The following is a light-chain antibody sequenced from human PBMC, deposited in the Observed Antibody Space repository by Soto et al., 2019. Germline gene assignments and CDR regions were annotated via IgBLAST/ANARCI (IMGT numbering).Light chain of an antibody. CDR1: SSDVGNYNR. Sequence: QSVLTQPPSVSGSPGQSVTISCTGTSSDVGNYNRVSWYQQPPGTAPKLMLYDVTNRPSGVPDRFSGSKSANTASLTISGLQAEDEADYYCSSFTTSNTWVFGGRTKLTVL. CDR3: SSFTTSNTWV. J-gene: IGLJ3*02. V-gene: IGLV2-18*02. CDR2: DVT.